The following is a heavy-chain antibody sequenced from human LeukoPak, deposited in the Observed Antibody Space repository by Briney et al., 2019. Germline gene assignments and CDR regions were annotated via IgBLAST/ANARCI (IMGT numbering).Heavy chain of an antibody. J-gene: IGHJ4*02. Sequence: GGSLRLSCAASEFTFSNYAMSWVRQAPGKGLEWVSTFSGTSSTSYADAVKGRVTISRDNSKNTLYLQLNSLRAEDTAVYYCAKLKQWQPQRYFFEYWGQGALVTVAS. CDR1: EFTFSNYA. V-gene: IGHV3-23*01. CDR3: AKLKQWQPQRYFFEY. D-gene: IGHD6-19*01. CDR2: FSGTSST.